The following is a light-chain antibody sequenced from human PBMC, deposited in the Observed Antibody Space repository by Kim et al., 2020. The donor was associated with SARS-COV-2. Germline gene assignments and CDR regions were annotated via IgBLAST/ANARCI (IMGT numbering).Light chain of an antibody. J-gene: IGKJ4*01. CDR1: QSIGSN. Sequence: VSPGDRATLACRASQSIGSNLAWYQQKPGQAPRLLIYGASTRATGIPARFSGSGSGTEFTLTISSLQSEDFAGYFCQHYNNWPVIFGGGTKVDIK. CDR2: GAS. V-gene: IGKV3-15*01. CDR3: QHYNNWPVI.